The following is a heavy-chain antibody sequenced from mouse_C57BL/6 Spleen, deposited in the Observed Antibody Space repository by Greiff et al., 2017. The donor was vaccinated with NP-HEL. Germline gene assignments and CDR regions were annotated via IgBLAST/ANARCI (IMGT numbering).Heavy chain of an antibody. CDR1: GFSLTSYG. Sequence: QVQLQQSGPGLVQPSQSLSITCTVSGFSLTSYGVHWVRQSPGKGLEWLGVIWSGGSTDYNAAFISRLSISKDNSKSQVFFKMNSLQADDTAIYYCARKYGNYEYFDVWGTGTTVTVSS. CDR3: ARKYGNYEYFDV. J-gene: IGHJ1*03. V-gene: IGHV2-2*01. CDR2: IWSGGST. D-gene: IGHD2-10*02.